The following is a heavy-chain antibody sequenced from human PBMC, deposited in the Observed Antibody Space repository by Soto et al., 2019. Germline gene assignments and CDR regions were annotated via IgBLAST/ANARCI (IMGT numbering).Heavy chain of an antibody. CDR3: ATGSGRGFFDY. J-gene: IGHJ4*02. D-gene: IGHD3-10*01. CDR1: GGTFSSYT. Sequence: QVQLVQSGAEVKKPGSSVKVSCKASGGTFSSYTISWVRQAPGQGLEWMGRILPILGIANYAQKFQGRVTDTADQSTSTAYMELSSLRSEDTAVYYCATGSGRGFFDYWGQGTLVTASS. V-gene: IGHV1-69*02. CDR2: ILPILGIA.